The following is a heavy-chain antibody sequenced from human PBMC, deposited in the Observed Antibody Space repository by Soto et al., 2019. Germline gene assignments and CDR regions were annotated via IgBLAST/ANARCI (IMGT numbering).Heavy chain of an antibody. CDR2: IIPILGIA. Sequence: QVQLVQSGAEVKKPGSSVKVSCKASGGTFSSYTISWVRQAPGQGLEWMGRIIPILGIANYAQKFQGRVTITADKSTSTDYMELSSLRSEDTAVYYCARGQGPEYNWNDEDAFDIWGQGTMVTVSS. D-gene: IGHD1-1*01. CDR3: ARGQGPEYNWNDEDAFDI. V-gene: IGHV1-69*02. CDR1: GGTFSSYT. J-gene: IGHJ3*02.